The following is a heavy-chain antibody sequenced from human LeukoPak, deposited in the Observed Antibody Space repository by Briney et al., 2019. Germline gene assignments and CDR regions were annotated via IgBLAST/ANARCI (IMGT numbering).Heavy chain of an antibody. CDR3: AKVESVAAAGTWGAFDY. CDR2: ISSDGNNT. CDR1: GFTFSTYW. Sequence: GGSLRLSCAASGFTFSTYWMHWVRQAPGKGLVWVSRISSDGNNTRYADSVKGRFTISRDNSKNTLYLQMNSLRAEDTAVYYCAKVESVAAAGTWGAFDYWGQGTLVTVSS. D-gene: IGHD6-13*01. V-gene: IGHV3-74*01. J-gene: IGHJ4*02.